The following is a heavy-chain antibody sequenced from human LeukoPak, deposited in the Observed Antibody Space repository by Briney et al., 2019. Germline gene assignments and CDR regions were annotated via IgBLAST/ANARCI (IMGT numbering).Heavy chain of an antibody. J-gene: IGHJ4*02. CDR3: ARGGIAVAGPSVYFDY. Sequence: SVKVSCKASGGTFSSYAISWVRQAPGQGLEWMGGIIPIFGTANYAQRFQGRVTITTDESTSTAYMELSSLRSEDTAVYYCARGGIAVAGPSVYFDYWGQGTLVTVSS. CDR1: GGTFSSYA. CDR2: IIPIFGTA. D-gene: IGHD6-19*01. V-gene: IGHV1-69*05.